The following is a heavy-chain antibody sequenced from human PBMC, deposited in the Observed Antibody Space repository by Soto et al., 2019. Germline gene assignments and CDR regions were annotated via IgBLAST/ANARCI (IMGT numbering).Heavy chain of an antibody. CDR3: ARCRISGKWLFGW. D-gene: IGHD3-22*01. J-gene: IGHJ4*02. Sequence: QVQLVQSGAEVKKPGASVKVSCKASGYTFTSYDINWVRQATGLGLEWMGWMNPNSGNTGYAQKFQGRVTMTRNTSLSTAYMELSSLRSEDTAVYYCARCRISGKWLFGWWGQVTLVTVSS. CDR2: MNPNSGNT. V-gene: IGHV1-8*01. CDR1: GYTFTSYD.